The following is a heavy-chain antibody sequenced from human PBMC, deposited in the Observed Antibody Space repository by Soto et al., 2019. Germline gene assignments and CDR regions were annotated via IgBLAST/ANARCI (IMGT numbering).Heavy chain of an antibody. D-gene: IGHD3-22*01. CDR1: GFSLSTSGVG. V-gene: IGHV2-5*02. J-gene: IGHJ5*02. CDR2: IYWDDDK. Sequence: SGPTLVNPTQTLTLTCTFSGFSLSTSGVGVGWIRQPPGKALEWLALIYWDDDKRYSPSLKSRLTITKDTSKNQVVLTMTNMDPVDTATYYCAHTVRDYDSSGYYTGWFDPWGQGTLVTV. CDR3: AHTVRDYDSSGYYTGWFDP.